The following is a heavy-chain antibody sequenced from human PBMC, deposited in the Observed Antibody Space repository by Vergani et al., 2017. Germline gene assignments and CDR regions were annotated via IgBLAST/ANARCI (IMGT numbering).Heavy chain of an antibody. D-gene: IGHD6-13*01. V-gene: IGHV4-59*01. CDR3: ARRGSSWYWYFDL. J-gene: IGHJ2*01. CDR1: GGSISSYY. CDR2: IYYSGST. Sequence: QVQLQESGPGLVKPSETLPLTCTVSGGSISSYYWSWIRQPPGKGLEWIGYIYYSGSTNYNPSLKSRVTISVDTSKNQFSLKLRSVTAADTAVYYCARRGSSWYWYFDLWGRGTLVTVSS.